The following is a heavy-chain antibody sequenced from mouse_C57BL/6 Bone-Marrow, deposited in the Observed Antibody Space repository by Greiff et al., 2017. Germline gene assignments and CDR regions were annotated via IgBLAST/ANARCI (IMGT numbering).Heavy chain of an antibody. D-gene: IGHD1-1*02. Sequence: QVQLQQPGTELVKPGASVKLSCEASGYTFTSYWMHWVKQRPGQGLEWIGNINPSNGGTNYNEKFKSKATLTVDKSSSTAYMQLSSLTSEDYSVYYYARSLYGLYWYFEVWGTGTTVTVSS. CDR2: INPSNGGT. CDR1: GYTFTSYW. J-gene: IGHJ1*03. CDR3: ARSLYGLYWYFEV. V-gene: IGHV1-53*01.